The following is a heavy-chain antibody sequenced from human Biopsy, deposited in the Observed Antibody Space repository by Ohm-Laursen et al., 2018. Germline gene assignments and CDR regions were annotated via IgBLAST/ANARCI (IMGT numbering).Heavy chain of an antibody. D-gene: IGHD1-7*01. CDR3: GRAVRNQLLTDS. CDR2: LNPVSGNS. Sequence: GASVKVSCNASGYTFTSYDITWVRQASGQGPEWIGWLNPVSGNSNFGQKFRGRVTVTSDTSISTAYMELSGLTSDDTATYYCGRAVRNQLLTDSWGQGTLVTVTS. J-gene: IGHJ5*01. CDR1: GYTFTSYD. V-gene: IGHV1-8*01.